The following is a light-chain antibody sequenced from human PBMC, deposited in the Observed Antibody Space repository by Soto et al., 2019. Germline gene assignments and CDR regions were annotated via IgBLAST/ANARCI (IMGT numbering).Light chain of an antibody. CDR3: QQYGSFPYT. Sequence: EIVLTQSPGTLSLSPGERATLSCRASQSVSSSYLAWYQQKPGQAPRLLIYGASSRATGIPDRFSGSGSGTDFTLTISRLDPEEVAVYYCQQYGSFPYTFGQGTKLEIK. CDR1: QSVSSSY. CDR2: GAS. V-gene: IGKV3-20*01. J-gene: IGKJ2*01.